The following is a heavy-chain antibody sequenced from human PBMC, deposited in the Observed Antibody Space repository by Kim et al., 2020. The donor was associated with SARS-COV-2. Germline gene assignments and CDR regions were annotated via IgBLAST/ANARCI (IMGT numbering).Heavy chain of an antibody. J-gene: IGHJ4*02. CDR3: ARVVGGVPY. CDR2: GNT. V-gene: IGHV3-53*01. D-gene: IGHD3-16*01. Sequence: GNTSYADSAKCRFTIDRDNSKKTLYLQMKSLRVDDTAVYYCARVVGGVPYWGQGTLVTVYS.